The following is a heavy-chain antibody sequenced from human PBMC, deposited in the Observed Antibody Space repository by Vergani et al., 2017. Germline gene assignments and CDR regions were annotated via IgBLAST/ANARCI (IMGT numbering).Heavy chain of an antibody. J-gene: IGHJ4*02. D-gene: IGHD6-6*01. CDR3: ARGARSIALDY. V-gene: IGHV4-39*07. CDR1: GGSISSSSYY. Sequence: QLQLPESGPGLVKPSETLSLTCTVSGGSISSSSYYWGWIRQPPGKGLEWIGSIYYSGSTYYNPSLKSRVTISVDTSKNQFSLKLSSVTAADTAVYYCARGARSIALDYWGQGTLVTVSS. CDR2: IYYSGST.